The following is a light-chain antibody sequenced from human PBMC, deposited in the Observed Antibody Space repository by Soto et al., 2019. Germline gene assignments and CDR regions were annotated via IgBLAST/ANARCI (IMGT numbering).Light chain of an antibody. Sequence: VQLTQAASFLSASAGDRVPITCLASQAISSYLAWYQQKPGRAPKLLIYAASTLQSGVPSRFSGSGSGTEFTLTITSLQPEDFATYYCQQLNSFPITFGQGTRLEIK. CDR3: QQLNSFPIT. V-gene: IGKV1-9*01. CDR1: QAISSY. J-gene: IGKJ5*01. CDR2: AAS.